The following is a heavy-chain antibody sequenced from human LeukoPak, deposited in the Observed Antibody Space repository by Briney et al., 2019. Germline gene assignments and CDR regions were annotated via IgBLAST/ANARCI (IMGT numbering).Heavy chain of an antibody. Sequence: PSETLSLTCTVSGGSISSYYWSWIRQPPGKGLEWIGYIYYSGSTNYNPSLKSRVTISVDTSKNQFSLKLSSVTAADTAVYYCARNRATIFGVDLDYWGQGTLVTVSS. CDR1: GGSISSYY. CDR3: ARNRATIFGVDLDY. D-gene: IGHD3-3*01. V-gene: IGHV4-59*01. J-gene: IGHJ4*02. CDR2: IYYSGST.